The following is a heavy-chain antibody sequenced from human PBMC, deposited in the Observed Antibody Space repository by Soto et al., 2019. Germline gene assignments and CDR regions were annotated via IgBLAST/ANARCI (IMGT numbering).Heavy chain of an antibody. CDR3: ARSRFVVGVTEDYYGMDV. D-gene: IGHD2-15*01. Sequence: QVQLVQSGAEVKKPGSSVKVSCKSSGGTFSNSPISWVRQAPGQGLEWVGGVIPVFKTANYAQKFQGRVTSTAXEXTXTXXKGLSSLRSGDTAVYYCARSRFVVGVTEDYYGMDVWGQGTTVTVSS. CDR1: GGTFSNSP. V-gene: IGHV1-69*12. CDR2: VIPVFKTA. J-gene: IGHJ6*02.